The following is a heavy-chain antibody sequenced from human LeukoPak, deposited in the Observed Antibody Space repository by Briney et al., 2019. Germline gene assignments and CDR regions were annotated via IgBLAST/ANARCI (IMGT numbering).Heavy chain of an antibody. V-gene: IGHV4-31*03. CDR2: IYYSGST. CDR1: GGSICSGGYY. Sequence: PQTLSLTCTVSGGSICSGGYYWSWVRQHPGKGLEWFGYIYYSGSTYYNPSLKSRVTLSVDTSKNQFSRKLSSVTAADTAVYYCARGVRIPSGWFDPWGQGTLVTVSS. J-gene: IGHJ5*02. D-gene: IGHD6-25*01. CDR3: ARGVRIPSGWFDP.